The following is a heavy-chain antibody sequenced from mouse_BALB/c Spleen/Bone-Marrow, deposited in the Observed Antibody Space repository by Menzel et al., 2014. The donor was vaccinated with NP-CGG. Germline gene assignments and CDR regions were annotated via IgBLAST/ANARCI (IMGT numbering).Heavy chain of an antibody. D-gene: IGHD2-12*01. CDR2: ISSGGSCT. J-gene: IGHJ4*01. V-gene: IGHV5-9-1*01. Sequence: EVMLVESGGGLVKPGGSLKLSCAASGFTFSSYAMSWVRQTPEKRLEWVATISSGGSCTYYPDSVKGRFTISRDNAKNTLYLQMSSLRSEDTAMYYCARLRTTEAMDYWGQGTSVTVSS. CDR3: ARLRTTEAMDY. CDR1: GFTFSSYA.